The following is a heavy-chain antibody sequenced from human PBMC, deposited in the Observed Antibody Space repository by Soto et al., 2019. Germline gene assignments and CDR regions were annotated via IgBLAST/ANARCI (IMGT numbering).Heavy chain of an antibody. CDR3: ARALGYYDYIWGSYRYTSLDY. J-gene: IGHJ4*02. Sequence: QVQLVQSGAEVKKPWSSVKVSCKASGYTFTSYDINWVRQATGQGLEWMGWMNPNSGNTGYAQKFQGRVTMTRNTSISTAYMELSSLRSEDTAVYYCARALGYYDYIWGSYRYTSLDYWGQGTLVTVSS. CDR1: GYTFTSYD. CDR2: MNPNSGNT. D-gene: IGHD3-16*02. V-gene: IGHV1-8*01.